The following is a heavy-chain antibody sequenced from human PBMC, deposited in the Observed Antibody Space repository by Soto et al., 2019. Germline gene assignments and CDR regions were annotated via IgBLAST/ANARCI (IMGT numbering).Heavy chain of an antibody. CDR1: GFTFSSYW. CDR2: INNDGSST. D-gene: IGHD5-18*01. CDR3: ARSVPGCSYDQD. J-gene: IGHJ4*01. Sequence: EVQLVESGGGLVQPGGSLRLSCAASGFTFSSYWMHWVRQVPGKGLVWVSRINNDGSSTSYADSVKGRFTISRDNAKKTLWLQMNSQSAEDTAVYYCARSVPGCSYDQDWGHGNLVTLSS. V-gene: IGHV3-74*01.